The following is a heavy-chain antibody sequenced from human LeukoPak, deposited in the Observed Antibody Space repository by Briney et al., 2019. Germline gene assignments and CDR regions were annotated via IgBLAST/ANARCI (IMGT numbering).Heavy chain of an antibody. J-gene: IGHJ4*02. CDR3: ARAPLRDSGSYSTYFDY. CDR2: IYYRGST. V-gene: IGHV4-59*11. Sequence: SETLSLTCTVSGGSISSHYWSWIRHPPGKGLEWIGYIYYRGSTNYNPSLKSRVTISVDTSKNQFSLKLSSVTAADTAVYYCARAPLRDSGSYSTYFDYWGQGTLVTVSS. CDR1: GGSISSHY. D-gene: IGHD1-26*01.